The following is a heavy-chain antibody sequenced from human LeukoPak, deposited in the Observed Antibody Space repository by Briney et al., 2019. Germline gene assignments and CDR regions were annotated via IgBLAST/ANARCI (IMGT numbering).Heavy chain of an antibody. CDR2: ISYDGSNK. Sequence: GGSLRLSCAASRFTFSSYAMHWVRQAPGKGLEWVAVISYDGSNKYYADSVKGRFTISRDNSKNTLYLQMNSLRAEDTAVYYCARDSGSYLGHDAFDIWGQGTMVTVSS. V-gene: IGHV3-30*04. CDR3: ARDSGSYLGHDAFDI. D-gene: IGHD1-26*01. J-gene: IGHJ3*02. CDR1: RFTFSSYA.